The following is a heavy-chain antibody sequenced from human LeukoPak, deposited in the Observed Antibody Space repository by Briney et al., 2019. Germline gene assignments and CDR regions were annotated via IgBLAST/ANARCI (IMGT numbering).Heavy chain of an antibody. CDR2: INPNSGGT. CDR1: GYTFTGYY. D-gene: IGHD3-10*01. V-gene: IGHV1-2*02. CDR3: ARDPGGYGSGSYYRNYYFDY. J-gene: IGHJ4*02. Sequence: ASVKVSCKASGYTFTGYYMHWVRQAPGQGLEWMGWINPNSGGTNYAQKFQGRVTMTRDTSISTAYMELSGLRSDDTAVYYCARDPGGYGSGSYYRNYYFDYWGQGTLVTVSS.